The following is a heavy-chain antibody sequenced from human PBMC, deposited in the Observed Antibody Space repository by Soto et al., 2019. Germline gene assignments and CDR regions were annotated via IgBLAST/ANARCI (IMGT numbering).Heavy chain of an antibody. V-gene: IGHV1-69*13. Sequence: ASVKVSCKASGGTFSSYAISWVRQAPGQGLEWMGGIIPIFGTANYAQKFQGRVTITADESTCTAYMELSSLRSEDTAVYYCARDRPYYDSSGYFHSYYFDYWGQGTLVTVSS. CDR1: GGTFSSYA. CDR3: ARDRPYYDSSGYFHSYYFDY. CDR2: IIPIFGTA. D-gene: IGHD3-22*01. J-gene: IGHJ4*02.